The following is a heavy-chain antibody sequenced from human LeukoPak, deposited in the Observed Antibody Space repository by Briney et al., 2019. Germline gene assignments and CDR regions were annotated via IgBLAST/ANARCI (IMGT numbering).Heavy chain of an antibody. CDR2: MYYSGST. J-gene: IGHJ4*02. D-gene: IGHD5-18*01. CDR3: ARGASTAMSI. V-gene: IGHV4-59*01. CDR1: GDSITNYY. Sequence: PSETLSLTCTVSGDSITNYYWNWIRQPPGKEMEWIGYMYYSGSTNYNPSLKSRVTISLDTSKNQVSLRLSSVTAADTAVYYCARGASTAMSIWGQGTLVTVSS.